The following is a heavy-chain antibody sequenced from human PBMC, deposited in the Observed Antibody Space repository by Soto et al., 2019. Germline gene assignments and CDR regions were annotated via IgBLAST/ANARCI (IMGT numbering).Heavy chain of an antibody. CDR1: GFTFSGYW. D-gene: IGHD4-4*01. Sequence: PGGSLRLSCEASGFTFSGYWMSWVRQAPGKGLGWVADIKHDGSVQYYVDSVKGRFTISRDNAKKLLFLQMNGLRAEDTALYYCARAKYSNAWYRFDLWGQGTLVTGSS. CDR2: IKHDGSVQ. CDR3: ARAKYSNAWYRFDL. V-gene: IGHV3-7*03. J-gene: IGHJ4*02.